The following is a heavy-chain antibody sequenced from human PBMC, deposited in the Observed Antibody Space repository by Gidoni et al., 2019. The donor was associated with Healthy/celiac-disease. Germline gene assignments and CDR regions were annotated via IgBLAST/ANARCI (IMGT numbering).Heavy chain of an antibody. CDR3: ARGALLLWFGDGRRWFDP. CDR2: INHRGST. J-gene: IGHJ5*02. D-gene: IGHD3-10*01. CDR1: GGSFSGSY. V-gene: IGHV4-34*01. Sequence: QVQLQQWGAGLLKPSETLSLTCAVYGGSFSGSYWSWIRQPPGKGLEWIGEINHRGSTNYNPSLKSRVTISVDTSKNQFSLKLSSVTAADTAVYYCARGALLLWFGDGRRWFDPWGQGTLVTVSS.